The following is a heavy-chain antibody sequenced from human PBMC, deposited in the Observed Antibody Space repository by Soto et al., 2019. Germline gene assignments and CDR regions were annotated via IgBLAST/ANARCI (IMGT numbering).Heavy chain of an antibody. J-gene: IGHJ3*02. CDR3: AKDRIIITMMDSPNAFDI. CDR1: GFTFSSYA. D-gene: IGHD3-22*01. CDR2: ISGSGGST. Sequence: GGSLRLSCAASGFTFSSYAMSWVRQAPGKGLEWVSAISGSGGSTYYADSVKGRFTISRDNSKNTLYLQMNSLRAEDTAVYYCAKDRIIITMMDSPNAFDIWGQGTMVTVSS. V-gene: IGHV3-23*01.